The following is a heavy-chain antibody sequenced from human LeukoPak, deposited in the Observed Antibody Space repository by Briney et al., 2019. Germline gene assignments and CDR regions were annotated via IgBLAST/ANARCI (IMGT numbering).Heavy chain of an antibody. CDR2: ISSDGSNK. V-gene: IGHV3-30*03. J-gene: IGHJ4*02. D-gene: IGHD3-22*01. Sequence: GGSLRLSCAASGFTFSSFAMRWVRQAPGRGLEWVAVISSDGSNKYYADSVKGRFTLSRDNSKNTLYLQMNSLRAADTAVFYCDAYYHDSSGCYRDFWGQGTLVTVAS. CDR1: GFTFSSFA. CDR3: DAYYHDSSGCYRDF.